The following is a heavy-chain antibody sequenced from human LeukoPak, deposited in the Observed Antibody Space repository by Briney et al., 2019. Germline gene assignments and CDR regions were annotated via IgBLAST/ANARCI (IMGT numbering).Heavy chain of an antibody. V-gene: IGHV4-59*08. D-gene: IGHD2-2*01. J-gene: IGHJ2*01. Sequence: SETLSLTCTVSGESISSYYWSWIRQPPGKGLEWIGYIYYTGITNYNPSLKSRVTMSVDTSQNQFSLNLSSVTAADTAVYYCASRDTRSSWYFDLWGRGIQVTVSS. CDR1: GESISSYY. CDR2: IYYTGIT. CDR3: ASRDTRSSWYFDL.